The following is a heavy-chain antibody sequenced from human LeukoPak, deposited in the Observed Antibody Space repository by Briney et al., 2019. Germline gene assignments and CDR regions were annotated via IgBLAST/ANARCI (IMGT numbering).Heavy chain of an antibody. V-gene: IGHV4-59*08. CDR2: IPYIGST. D-gene: IGHD1/OR15-1a*01. Sequence: SETLSLTWTVSGRSISIYYWSWIRQPPGKGLEWIGHIPYIGSTNHNPSINNRVTISLDTSKNQFALKLSSVTATDTAVYYCARSIIGTRSKFDYWGQGTLVTVSS. CDR3: ARSIIGTRSKFDY. CDR1: GRSISIYY. J-gene: IGHJ4*02.